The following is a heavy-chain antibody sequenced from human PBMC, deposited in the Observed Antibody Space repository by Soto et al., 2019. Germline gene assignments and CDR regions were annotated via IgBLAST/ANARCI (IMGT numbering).Heavy chain of an antibody. J-gene: IGHJ5*01. CDR2: MYYSGST. D-gene: IGHD3-22*01. CDR3: ATFCLTTACPDS. V-gene: IGHV4-59*01. CDR1: GASITTYY. Sequence: QVHLQESGPGLVKPSETLSLTCTVSGASITTYYWSWIRQPPGKGLEWIGYMYYSGSTNYNPSLKSRFTISVDTSKNQFSLRLSSVTAADTAVYYCATFCLTTACPDSWGQGTLVTVSS.